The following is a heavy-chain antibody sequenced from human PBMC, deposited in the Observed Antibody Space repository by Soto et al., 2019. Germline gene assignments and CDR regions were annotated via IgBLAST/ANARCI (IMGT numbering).Heavy chain of an antibody. V-gene: IGHV3-21*01. CDR1: GFIFSSYS. D-gene: IGHD3-9*01. J-gene: IGHJ4*02. Sequence: GGSLRLSCAASGFIFSSYSVNWVRQAPGKGLEWVSSISSTGSFTSYADSVKGRFTISRDNAKNSLYLKMNSLGVEDTAVYHCARDRYFDWKPPPFFFDYWGQGTLVTVSS. CDR2: ISSTGSFT. CDR3: ARDRYFDWKPPPFFFDY.